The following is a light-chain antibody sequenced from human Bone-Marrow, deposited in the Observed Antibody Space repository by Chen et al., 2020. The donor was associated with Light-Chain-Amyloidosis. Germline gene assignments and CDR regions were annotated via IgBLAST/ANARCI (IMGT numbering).Light chain of an antibody. J-gene: IGLJ3*02. Sequence: SYVLTQPSSVSVAPGQTATIACGGNNIGSTSVHWYQQTPGQAPLLVVYDDSDRPSGIPERLAGFNSGNTATLTISRVEAGDEADYYWQVWDRSSDRPVFGGGTKLTVL. V-gene: IGLV3-21*02. CDR1: NIGSTS. CDR2: DDS. CDR3: QVWDRSSDRPV.